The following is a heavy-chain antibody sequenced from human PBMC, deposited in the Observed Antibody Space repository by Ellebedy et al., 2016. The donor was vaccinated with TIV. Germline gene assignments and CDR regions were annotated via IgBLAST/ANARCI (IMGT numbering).Heavy chain of an antibody. CDR2: IKQDGSER. V-gene: IGHV3-7*01. J-gene: IGHJ4*02. CDR3: ARRFDY. CDR1: GFSFSGYW. Sequence: GGSLRLSXAASGFSFSGYWMHWARQAPGKGLEWVANIKQDGSERYYVDSVKGRFTISRDNAKNSLYLQMNSLRAEDTAVYYCARRFDYWGQGSLVTVSS.